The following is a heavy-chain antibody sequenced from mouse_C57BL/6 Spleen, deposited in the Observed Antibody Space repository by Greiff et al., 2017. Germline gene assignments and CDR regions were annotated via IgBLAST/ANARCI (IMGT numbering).Heavy chain of an antibody. V-gene: IGHV14-3*01. CDR3: ARGQVARDYAMDY. CDR2: IDPANGNT. CDR1: GFNIKNTY. D-gene: IGHD3-3*01. J-gene: IGHJ4*01. Sequence: EVKLQESVAELVRPGASVKLSCTASGFNIKNTYMHWVKQRPEQGLEWIGRIDPANGNTKYAPKFQGKATITADTSSNTAYLQLSSLTSEDTAIYYCARGQVARDYAMDYWGQGTSVTVSS.